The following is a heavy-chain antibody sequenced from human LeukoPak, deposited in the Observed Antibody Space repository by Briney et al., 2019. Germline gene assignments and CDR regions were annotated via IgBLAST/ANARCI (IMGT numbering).Heavy chain of an antibody. D-gene: IGHD2-2*02. Sequence: SETLSLTCTVSGGSISSGGYYWSWIRQHPGKGLEWIGYIYYSGSTYYNPSLKSRVTISVDTSKNQFSLKLSSVTAADTAVYYCARALIYYCSSTSCYTFDYWGQGTLVTVSS. J-gene: IGHJ4*02. CDR2: IYYSGST. CDR3: ARALIYYCSSTSCYTFDY. V-gene: IGHV4-31*03. CDR1: GGSISSGGYY.